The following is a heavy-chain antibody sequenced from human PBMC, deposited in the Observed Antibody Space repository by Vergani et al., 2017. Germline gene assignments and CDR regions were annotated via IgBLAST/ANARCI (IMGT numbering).Heavy chain of an antibody. V-gene: IGHV3-23*01. CDR2: IKNTGDST. Sequence: EVQLLQSEGAVVQPGGSLRLSCVASGFTFSSHAMSWVRQGHGQGLEWVSSIKNTGDSTHYADSVKGRFTISRDNSKNTLYLQMNSLRVEDTAVYYCGRGDCSSTSCFHMDVWGRGTTVTVSS. J-gene: IGHJ6*03. D-gene: IGHD2-2*01. CDR1: GFTFSSHA. CDR3: GRGDCSSTSCFHMDV.